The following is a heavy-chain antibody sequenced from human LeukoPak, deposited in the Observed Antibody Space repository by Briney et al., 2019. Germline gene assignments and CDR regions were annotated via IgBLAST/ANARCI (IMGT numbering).Heavy chain of an antibody. CDR2: IYYSGST. V-gene: IGHV4-30-4*08. Sequence: SETLSLTCTVSGGSISSGDYYWSWIRQPPGKGLEWIGYIYYSGSTYYNPSLKSRVTISVDTSKNQFSLKLSSVTAADTAVYYCARVLPAVRWLGSFENYWGQGTLVTVSS. CDR3: ARVLPAVRWLGSFENY. J-gene: IGHJ4*02. D-gene: IGHD5-12*01. CDR1: GGSISSGDYY.